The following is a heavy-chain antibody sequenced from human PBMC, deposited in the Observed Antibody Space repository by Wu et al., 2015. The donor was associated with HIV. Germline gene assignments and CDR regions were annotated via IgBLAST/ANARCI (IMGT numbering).Heavy chain of an antibody. V-gene: IGHV1-18*01. Sequence: QVHLMQSGAEVKKPGASVRVSCKASGYIFTSYDINWVRQAPGQGLEWMGWISTYNGNTNYAQKLQGRVTMTTDTSTSTVYMELRSLRSDDTGVYYCARAGYGDYEGAFDIWGQGTMVTVSS. CDR1: GYIFTSYD. CDR3: ARAGYGDYEGAFDI. D-gene: IGHD4-17*01. J-gene: IGHJ3*02. CDR2: ISTYNGNT.